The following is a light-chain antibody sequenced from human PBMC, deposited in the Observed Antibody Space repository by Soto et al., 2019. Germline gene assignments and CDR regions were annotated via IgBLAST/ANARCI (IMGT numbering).Light chain of an antibody. V-gene: IGKV3-11*01. Sequence: EVVLTQSPVTLSLSPGERATLSCRASQSVSSYLAWYQQKPGQAPRLLIYDVSNRATGIPARFSGSGSGTDFTLTISSLQSEDFAVYYCQQYNKWPITFGQGTRLEIK. CDR1: QSVSSY. CDR2: DVS. J-gene: IGKJ5*01. CDR3: QQYNKWPIT.